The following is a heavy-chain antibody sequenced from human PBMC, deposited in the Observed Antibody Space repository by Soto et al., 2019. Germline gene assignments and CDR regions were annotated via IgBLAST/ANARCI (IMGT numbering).Heavy chain of an antibody. V-gene: IGHV2-5*02. Sequence: QITLKESGPTLVKPTQTLTLTCTFSGFSLSTSGVGVGWIRQPPGKALECLALIYWDDDKRYSPSLKSRLTITKDTSKNQVVLTMTNMDPVDTATYYCAHRWITMVRGEWYFDLWGRGTLVTVSS. J-gene: IGHJ2*01. CDR2: IYWDDDK. CDR3: AHRWITMVRGEWYFDL. CDR1: GFSLSTSGVG. D-gene: IGHD3-10*01.